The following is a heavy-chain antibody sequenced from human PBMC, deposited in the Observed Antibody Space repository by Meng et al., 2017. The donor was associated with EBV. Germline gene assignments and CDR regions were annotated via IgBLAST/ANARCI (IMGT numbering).Heavy chain of an antibody. CDR3: ASESGRGFTPDY. V-gene: IGHV1-69*01. CDR2: LIPMSDAP. Sequence: VQLVQSGAEGRKPGSPVKVSCKTSGGTFRSDAISWVRQAPGQGLEWMGGLIPMSDAPHYAQKFQGRVTITADESTSTHYMDLSGLRSEDTAVYYCASESGRGFTPDYWGQGTLVTVSS. CDR1: GGTFRSDA. D-gene: IGHD3-10*01. J-gene: IGHJ4*02.